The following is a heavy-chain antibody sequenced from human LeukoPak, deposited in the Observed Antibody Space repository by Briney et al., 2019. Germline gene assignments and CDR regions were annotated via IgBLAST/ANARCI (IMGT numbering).Heavy chain of an antibody. CDR2: IIPIFGTA. CDR3: AREGLELDAFDI. V-gene: IGHV1-69*06. CDR1: GGTFSSYA. Sequence: GASVKVSCKASGGTFSSYAISWVRQAPGQGLEWMGGIIPIFGTANYAQQFQGRVTITADKSTSTAYMELSSLRSEDTAVYYCAREGLELDAFDIWGQGTMVTVSS. D-gene: IGHD1-7*01. J-gene: IGHJ3*02.